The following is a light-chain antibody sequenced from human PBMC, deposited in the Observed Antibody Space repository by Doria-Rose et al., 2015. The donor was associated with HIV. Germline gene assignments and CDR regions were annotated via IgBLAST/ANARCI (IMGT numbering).Light chain of an antibody. J-gene: IGKJ1*01. CDR3: HQSSSTLPWT. CDR1: QSIGTS. V-gene: IGKV6-21*01. Sequence: TITCRASQSIGTSLHWYQQKPDQSPKLLIKYASQSFSGVPSRFSGSGSGTDFTLTINGLEAEDAATYYCHQSSSTLPWTFGLGTKVEIK. CDR2: YAS.